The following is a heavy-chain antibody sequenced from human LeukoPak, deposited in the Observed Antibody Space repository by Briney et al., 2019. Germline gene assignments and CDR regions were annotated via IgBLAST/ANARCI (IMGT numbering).Heavy chain of an antibody. J-gene: IGHJ4*02. D-gene: IGHD6-6*01. CDR3: AKVQAHSIAARPVDY. Sequence: GGSLRLSCAASGFTFSSYAMSWVRQAPGKGLEWVSAISGSGGSTYYADSVKGRFTISRDNSKNTLYLQMNSQRAEDTAVYYCAKVQAHSIAARPVDYWGQGTLVTVSS. CDR2: ISGSGGST. V-gene: IGHV3-23*01. CDR1: GFTFSSYA.